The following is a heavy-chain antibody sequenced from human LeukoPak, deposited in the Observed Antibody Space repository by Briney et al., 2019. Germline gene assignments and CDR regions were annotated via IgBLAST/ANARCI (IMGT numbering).Heavy chain of an antibody. V-gene: IGHV4-61*01. CDR1: GGSFSSGSYY. CDR3: ARMYYYGSGSYYTLIDY. D-gene: IGHD3-10*01. CDR2: IYYSGST. J-gene: IGHJ4*02. Sequence: PSETLSLTCTVSGGSFSSGSYYWSWIRQPPGKGLEWIGYIYYSGSTNYNPSLKSRVTISVDTSKNQFSLKLSSVTAADTAVYYCARMYYYGSGSYYTLIDYWGQGTLVTVSS.